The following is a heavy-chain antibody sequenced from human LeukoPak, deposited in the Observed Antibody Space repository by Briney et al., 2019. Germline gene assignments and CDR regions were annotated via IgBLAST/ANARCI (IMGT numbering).Heavy chain of an antibody. J-gene: IGHJ4*02. CDR2: INHSGST. Sequence: SETLSLTCAVYGGSFSGYYWSWIRQPPGKGLEWIGEINHSGSTNYNPSLKSRVTISVDASKNQFSLKLRSVTDADTAVYYCARYYYDSSGYRDYWGQGTLVTVSS. CDR1: GGSFSGYY. CDR3: ARYYYDSSGYRDY. V-gene: IGHV4-34*01. D-gene: IGHD3-22*01.